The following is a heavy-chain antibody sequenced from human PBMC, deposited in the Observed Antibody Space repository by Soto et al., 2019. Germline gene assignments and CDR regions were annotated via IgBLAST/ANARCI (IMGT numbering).Heavy chain of an antibody. Sequence: QVQLQESGPGLVKPSGTLSLTCAVSGGSISSSNWWSWVRQPPGKGLEWIGEIYHSGSTNYNPSLKRRVTISVDTSKNPFSLKLSSVTAADTAVYYCARVSYSSSPNYGMDVWVQGTTVTVSS. CDR2: IYHSGST. J-gene: IGHJ6*02. CDR3: ARVSYSSSPNYGMDV. D-gene: IGHD6-13*01. CDR1: GGSISSSNW. V-gene: IGHV4-4*02.